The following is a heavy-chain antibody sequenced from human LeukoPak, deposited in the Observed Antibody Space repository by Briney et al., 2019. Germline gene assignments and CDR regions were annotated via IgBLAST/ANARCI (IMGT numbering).Heavy chain of an antibody. V-gene: IGHV3-23*01. CDR2: ISGSGGDT. CDR1: GITFSTHA. CDR3: AKEWSVSNLRYFDC. D-gene: IGHD5/OR15-5a*01. Sequence: GGSLRLSCAASGITFSTHAMSWVRQAPGKGLAWVSAISGSGGDTYYADSVKGRFTISRDNSKNVLYMQMDSLRAEDTAVYYCAKEWSVSNLRYFDCWGQGTLVTVSS. J-gene: IGHJ4*02.